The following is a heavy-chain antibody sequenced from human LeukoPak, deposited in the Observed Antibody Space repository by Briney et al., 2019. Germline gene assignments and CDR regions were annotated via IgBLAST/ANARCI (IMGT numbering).Heavy chain of an antibody. D-gene: IGHD3-3*01. V-gene: IGHV3-72*01. CDR1: GFTFSDHY. Sequence: GGSLRLSCAASGFTFSDHYMDWVRQAPGKGLEWVGRTRNKANSYTTEYAASVKGRFTISRDDSKSSQDLQMMSLKTGDTAVYYCARESDDYDFCSGYPTYYYYYMDIWGKGTTVTVSS. CDR3: ARESDDYDFCSGYPTYYYYYMDI. CDR2: TRNKANSYTT. J-gene: IGHJ6*03.